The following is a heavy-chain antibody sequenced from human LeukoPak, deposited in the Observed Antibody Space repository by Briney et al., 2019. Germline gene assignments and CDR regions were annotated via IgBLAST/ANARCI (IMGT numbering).Heavy chain of an antibody. J-gene: IGHJ4*02. D-gene: IGHD6-6*01. CDR2: MNPNSGNT. V-gene: IGHV1-8*01. CDR3: ARGGRIAALYYFDY. CDR1: GYTFTSYD. Sequence: ASVKVSCKASGYTFTSYDIHWVRQATGQGLEWMGWMNPNSGNTGYAQKFQGRVTMTRNTSISTAYMELSSLRSEDTAVYYCARGGRIAALYYFDYWGQGTLVTVSS.